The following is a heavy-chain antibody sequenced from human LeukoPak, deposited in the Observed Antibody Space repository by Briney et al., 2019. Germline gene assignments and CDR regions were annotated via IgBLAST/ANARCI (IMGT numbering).Heavy chain of an antibody. CDR2: ISGDGGST. CDR3: AKDMNYYDSSGYYYGYFQH. J-gene: IGHJ1*01. CDR1: GFTFDDYA. V-gene: IGHV3-43*02. Sequence: GGSLRLSCAAPGFTFDDYAMHWVRQAPGKGLEWVSLISGDGGSTYYADSVKGRFTISRDNSKNSLYLQMNSLRTEDTALYYCAKDMNYYDSSGYYYGYFQHWGQGTLVTVSS. D-gene: IGHD3-22*01.